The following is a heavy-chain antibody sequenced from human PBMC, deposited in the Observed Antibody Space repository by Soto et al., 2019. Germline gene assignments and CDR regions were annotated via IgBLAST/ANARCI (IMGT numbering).Heavy chain of an antibody. Sequence: GGSLRLSCAASGFTFSSYAMSWVRQAPGKGLEWVSVIYSGGSTYYADSVKGRFTISRDNSKNTLYLQMNSLRAEDTAVYYCARDRGGIAARKPYYYYGMDVWGQGTTVTVSS. CDR1: GFTFSSYA. CDR3: ARDRGGIAARKPYYYYGMDV. CDR2: IYSGGST. D-gene: IGHD6-6*01. V-gene: IGHV3-66*01. J-gene: IGHJ6*02.